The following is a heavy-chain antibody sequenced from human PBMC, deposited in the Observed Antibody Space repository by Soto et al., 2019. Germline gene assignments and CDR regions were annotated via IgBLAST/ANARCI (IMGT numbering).Heavy chain of an antibody. Sequence: PGGSLRLSCAASGFTFSSYWMSWVRQAPGKGLEWVANIKQDGSEKYYVDSVKGRFTISRDNAKNSLYLQMNSLRAEDTAVYYCARDLAGYDSSGYTDYWGQGTLVTVSS. CDR3: ARDLAGYDSSGYTDY. J-gene: IGHJ4*02. V-gene: IGHV3-7*03. D-gene: IGHD3-22*01. CDR2: IKQDGSEK. CDR1: GFTFSSYW.